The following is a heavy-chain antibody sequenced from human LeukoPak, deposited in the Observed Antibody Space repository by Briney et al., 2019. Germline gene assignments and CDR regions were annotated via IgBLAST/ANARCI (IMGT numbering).Heavy chain of an antibody. V-gene: IGHV4-59*01. CDR2: IYYSGST. CDR1: GGFISSYY. Sequence: PSETLSLTCTVSGGFISSYYWSWIRQPPGKGLEWIGYIYYSGSTNYNPSLKSRVTISVDTSKNQFSLKLSSVTAADTAVYYCARGRYSSSPGGYYYYYGVDVWGQGTTVTVSS. J-gene: IGHJ6*02. CDR3: ARGRYSSSPGGYYYYYGVDV. D-gene: IGHD6-6*01.